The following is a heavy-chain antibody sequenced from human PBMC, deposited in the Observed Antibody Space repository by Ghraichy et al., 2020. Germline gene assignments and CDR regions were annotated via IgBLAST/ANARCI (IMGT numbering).Heavy chain of an antibody. CDR2: ISYDGSNK. V-gene: IGHV3-30*18. Sequence: GGSLRLSCAASGFTFSSYGMHWVRQAPGKGLEWVAVISYDGSNKYYADSVKGRFTISRDNSKNTLYLQMNSLRAEDTAVYYCAKDSHYDYVWGSYRHGYYYYGMDVWGQGTTVTVSS. CDR1: GFTFSSYG. D-gene: IGHD3-16*02. J-gene: IGHJ6*02. CDR3: AKDSHYDYVWGSYRHGYYYYGMDV.